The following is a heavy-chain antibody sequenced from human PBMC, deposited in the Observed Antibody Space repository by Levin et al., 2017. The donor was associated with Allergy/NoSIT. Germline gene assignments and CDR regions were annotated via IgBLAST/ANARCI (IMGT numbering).Heavy chain of an antibody. CDR3: AKPNNRYGSGKDAFDI. CDR2: ISYDGSNK. CDR1: GFTFSSYG. J-gene: IGHJ3*02. Sequence: GGSLRLSCAASGFTFSSYGMHWVRQAPGKGLEWVAVISYDGSNKYYADSVKGRFTISRDNSKNTLYLQMNSLRAEDTAVYYCAKPNNRYGSGKDAFDIWGQGTMVTVSS. D-gene: IGHD3-10*01. V-gene: IGHV3-30*18.